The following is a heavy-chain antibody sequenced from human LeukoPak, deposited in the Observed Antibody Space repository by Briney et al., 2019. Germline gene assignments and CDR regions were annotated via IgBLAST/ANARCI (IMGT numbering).Heavy chain of an antibody. CDR2: IIPIFGTA. CDR3: ARDGGWGYIDY. CDR1: GGTFSSYA. D-gene: IGHD6-19*01. J-gene: IGHJ4*02. Sequence: ASVKVSCKASGGTFSSYAISWVRQAPGQGLEWMGGIIPIFGTANYAQKLQGRVTMTTDTSTSTAYMELRSLRSDDTAVYYCARDGGWGYIDYWGQGTLDTVSS. V-gene: IGHV1-69*05.